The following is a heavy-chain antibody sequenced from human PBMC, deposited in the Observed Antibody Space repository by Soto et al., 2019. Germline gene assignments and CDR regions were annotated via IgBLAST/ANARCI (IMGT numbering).Heavy chain of an antibody. CDR3: ATEPIYYNDGSGYYTLGH. D-gene: IGHD3-22*01. V-gene: IGHV1-18*04. CDR1: GYSFATYG. Sequence: QVQLVQSGAEVKKPGASVKVSCKASGYSFATYGFSWVRQAPGQGLECVGWISAHNGDTHYSQKVQGRVTLTTDTSANTVYMEMRSLTSDDTAVYFCATEPIYYNDGSGYYTLGHWGQGTLVTVSS. J-gene: IGHJ4*02. CDR2: ISAHNGDT.